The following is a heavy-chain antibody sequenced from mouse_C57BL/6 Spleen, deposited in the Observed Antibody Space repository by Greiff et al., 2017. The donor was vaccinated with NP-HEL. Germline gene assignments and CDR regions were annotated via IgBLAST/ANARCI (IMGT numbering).Heavy chain of an antibody. CDR2: IRNKANGYTT. V-gene: IGHV7-3*01. CDR1: GFTFTDYY. D-gene: IGHD4-1*01. Sequence: EVKLVESGGGLVQPGGSLSLSCAASGFTFTDYYMSWVRQPPGKALEWLGFIRNKANGYTTEYSASVKGRFTISRDNSQSILYLQMNALRAEDSATYYCARCPFNWYFDYWGQGTTLTVSS. J-gene: IGHJ2*01. CDR3: ARCPFNWYFDY.